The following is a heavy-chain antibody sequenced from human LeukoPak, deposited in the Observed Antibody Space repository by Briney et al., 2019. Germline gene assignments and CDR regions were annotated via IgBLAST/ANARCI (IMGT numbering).Heavy chain of an antibody. V-gene: IGHV3-30*18. CDR1: GFSFISYG. CDR2: ISDDGRRK. D-gene: IGHD4-17*01. Sequence: GGSLRLSCAASGFSFISYGMHWVRQAPGKGLEWVGVISDDGRRKDYADSVKGRFTISRDNSKDTLYLQMNSLRAEDTAVYYCAKRPSDYGDYVSYFDYWGQGTMVTVSS. J-gene: IGHJ4*02. CDR3: AKRPSDYGDYVSYFDY.